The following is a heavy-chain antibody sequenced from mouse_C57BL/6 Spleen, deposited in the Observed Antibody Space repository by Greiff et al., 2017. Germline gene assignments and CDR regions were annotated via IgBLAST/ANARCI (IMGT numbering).Heavy chain of an antibody. CDR3: ARDYDGSSYGFAY. CDR1: GYTFTDYY. J-gene: IGHJ3*01. D-gene: IGHD1-1*01. Sequence: VQLQQSGPELVKPGASVKISCKASGYTFTDYYMNWVKQSHGKSLEWIGDINPNNGGTSYNQKFKGKATLTVDKSSSTAYMELRSLTSEDSAVYDGARDYDGSSYGFAYWGQGTLVTVSA. CDR2: INPNNGGT. V-gene: IGHV1-26*01.